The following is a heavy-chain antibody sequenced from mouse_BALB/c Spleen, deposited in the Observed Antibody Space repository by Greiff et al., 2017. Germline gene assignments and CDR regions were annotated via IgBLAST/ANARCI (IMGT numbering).Heavy chain of an antibody. CDR3: ARGLYYGYDVGYFDV. CDR2: IYPGNGDT. CDR1: GYTFTSYN. D-gene: IGHD2-2*01. J-gene: IGHJ1*01. V-gene: IGHV1-12*01. Sequence: QVQLQQPGAELVKPGASVKMSCKASGYTFTSYNMHWVKQTPGQGLEWIGAIYPGNGDTSYNQKFKGKATLTADKSSSTAYMQLSSLTSEDSAVYYCARGLYYGYDVGYFDVWGAGTTVTVSS.